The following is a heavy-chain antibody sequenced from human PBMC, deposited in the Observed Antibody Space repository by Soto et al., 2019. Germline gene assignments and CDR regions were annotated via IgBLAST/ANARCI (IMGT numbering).Heavy chain of an antibody. D-gene: IGHD3-3*01. Sequence: PGGSLRLSCAASGFTFSSYSMNWVRQAPGKGLEWVSSISSSSSYIYYADSVKGRFTISRDNAKNSLYLQMNSLRAEDTAVYYCARWMAYYDFWSGYYYYYYYYGMDVWGQGT. CDR3: ARWMAYYDFWSGYYYYYYYYGMDV. CDR1: GFTFSSYS. J-gene: IGHJ6*02. V-gene: IGHV3-21*01. CDR2: ISSSSSYI.